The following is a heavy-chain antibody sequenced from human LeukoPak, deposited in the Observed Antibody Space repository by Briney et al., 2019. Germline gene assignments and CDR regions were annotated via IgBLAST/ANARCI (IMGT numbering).Heavy chain of an antibody. CDR2: IYYSGST. V-gene: IGHV4-59*01. J-gene: IGHJ6*04. D-gene: IGHD3/OR15-3a*01. Sequence: PSETLSLTCTVSGGSISSYYWSWIRQPPGKGLEWIGYIYYSGSTNYNPSLKSRVTISVDTSKNQSSLKLSSVTAADTAVYYCARADLKLDTPTDYYYYGMDVWGKGTTVTVSS. CDR3: ARADLKLDTPTDYYYYGMDV. CDR1: GGSISSYY.